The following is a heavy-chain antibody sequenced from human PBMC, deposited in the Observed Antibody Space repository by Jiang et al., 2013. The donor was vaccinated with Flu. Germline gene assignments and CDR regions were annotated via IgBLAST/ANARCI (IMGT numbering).Heavy chain of an antibody. V-gene: IGHV3-30*02. Sequence: QLLESGGDVVQPGGSLTLSCAASGFTFSYFAMFWVRQSPGKGPEWVASVRHDGSNKFYVDSVKGRFTISRDNSRNTLYLQMNSLRPEDTAVYYCATLRGSSFDTYLADFWGQGTLVTVSS. D-gene: IGHD3-3*02. CDR3: ATLRGSSFDTYLADF. J-gene: IGHJ4*02. CDR1: GFTFSYFA. CDR2: VRHDGSNK.